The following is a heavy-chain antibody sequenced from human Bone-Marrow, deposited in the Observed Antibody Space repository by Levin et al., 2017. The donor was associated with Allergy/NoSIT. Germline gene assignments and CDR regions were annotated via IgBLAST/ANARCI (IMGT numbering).Heavy chain of an antibody. Sequence: KPSETLSLTCSVSGDSIRNPNYYWGWIRQPPGTGLEWLGIIFYSGTTYYKPSFKSRVTISEDSSKNQFSLRLRSVTAADTAVYYCARAYFYGLGSYLFYFDSWGQGSLVTVSS. CDR1: GDSIRNPNYY. D-gene: IGHD3-10*01. CDR2: IFYSGTT. V-gene: IGHV4-39*01. CDR3: ARAYFYGLGSYLFYFDS. J-gene: IGHJ4*02.